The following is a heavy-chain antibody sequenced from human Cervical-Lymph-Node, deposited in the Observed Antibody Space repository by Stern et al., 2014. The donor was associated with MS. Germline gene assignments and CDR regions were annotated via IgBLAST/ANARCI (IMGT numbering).Heavy chain of an antibody. Sequence: QLQLQESGPGLVKPSETLSLTCTVSGGSISSSSYYWGWIRQPPGKGLEWIGSIYYSGSTYYDPSLKSRVNISVDTSTNQFPLQLSWGTAADTAVYYCARWAYSSGWYNWFDPWGQGTLVTVSS. D-gene: IGHD3-22*01. CDR2: IYYSGST. J-gene: IGHJ5*02. CDR3: ARWAYSSGWYNWFDP. CDR1: GGSISSSSYY. V-gene: IGHV4-39*01.